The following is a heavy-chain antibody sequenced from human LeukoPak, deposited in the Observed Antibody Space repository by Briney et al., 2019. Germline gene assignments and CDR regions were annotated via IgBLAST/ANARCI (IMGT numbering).Heavy chain of an antibody. J-gene: IGHJ4*02. V-gene: IGHV4-34*01. CDR3: ARVTEVPVKLIDY. D-gene: IGHD2-2*01. Sequence: SETLSLTCASYGGSFRGSYLSWIRQPPGKGLEWIGEINHSGSTNYNPSLKSRVTMSVDTSYNQVSLKLSSVTAADTAVYYCARVTEVPVKLIDYWGQGTLVTVSS. CDR1: GGSFRGSY. CDR2: INHSGST.